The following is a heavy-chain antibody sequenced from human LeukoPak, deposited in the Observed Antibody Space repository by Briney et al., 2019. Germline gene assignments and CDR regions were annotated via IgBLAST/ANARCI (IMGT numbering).Heavy chain of an antibody. CDR2: IYYSGST. J-gene: IGHJ6*03. V-gene: IGHV4-59*01. D-gene: IGHD2-2*01. CDR3: ARGGRDCSSTSCYGGYYYYYMDV. Sequence: SETLSLTCTVSGGSISSYYWSWIRQPPGKGLEWIGYIYYSGSTNYNPSLKSQVTISVDTSKNQFSLKLSSVTAADTAVYYCARGGRDCSSTSCYGGYYYYYMDVWGKGTTVTVSS. CDR1: GGSISSYY.